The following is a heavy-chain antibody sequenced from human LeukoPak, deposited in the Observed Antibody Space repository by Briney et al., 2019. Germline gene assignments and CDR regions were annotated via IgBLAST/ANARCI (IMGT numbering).Heavy chain of an antibody. CDR2: ISYDGSNK. CDR3: ARVYSGTLGYFDY. V-gene: IGHV3-30*19. D-gene: IGHD1-26*01. J-gene: IGHJ4*02. Sequence: GGSLRLSCAASGFTFSSYGMHWVRQAPGKGLEWVAVISYDGSNKYYADSVKGRFTISRDNSKNTLYLQMNSLRAEDTAVYYCARVYSGTLGYFDYWGQGTLVTVSS. CDR1: GFTFSSYG.